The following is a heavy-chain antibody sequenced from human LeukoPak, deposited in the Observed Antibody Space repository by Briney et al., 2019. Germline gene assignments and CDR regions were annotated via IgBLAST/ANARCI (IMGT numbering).Heavy chain of an antibody. CDR2: INADTGKP. D-gene: IGHD5-18*01. V-gene: IGHV7-4-1*02. Sequence: ASVKVSCKASGYTFNTHSITWVRQAPGQGLEWLGWINADTGKPTYAQDFTGRFVFSLDTSVSTAYLQISSLKAEDTAVYYCARHGDAYTYGLSPDYWGQGALVTVSS. CDR1: GYTFNTHS. CDR3: ARHGDAYTYGLSPDY. J-gene: IGHJ4*01.